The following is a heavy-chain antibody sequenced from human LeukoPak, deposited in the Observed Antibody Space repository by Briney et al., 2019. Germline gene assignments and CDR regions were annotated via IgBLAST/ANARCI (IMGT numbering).Heavy chain of an antibody. J-gene: IGHJ4*02. Sequence: SETLSLTCAASGGSLSTYYRTWCRQPPGRGLEWIGEINHSGSTNYNPSLKSRVTISVDTSKSQFSLKLNSVTAADTAMYYCATAGDQYWGQGTLVTVSS. V-gene: IGHV4-34*01. CDR3: ATAGDQY. CDR1: GGSLSTYY. D-gene: IGHD1-14*01. CDR2: INHSGST.